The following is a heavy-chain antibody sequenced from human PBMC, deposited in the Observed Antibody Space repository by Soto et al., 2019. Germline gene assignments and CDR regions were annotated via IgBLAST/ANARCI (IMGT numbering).Heavy chain of an antibody. J-gene: IGHJ4*02. D-gene: IGHD1-26*01. Sequence: QVQLVQSGAEMKKPGASVKVSCKASGYTFPSYGISWVRQAPGQGLEWMGWISAYNGNTHFAQKFQGRVTMTTDTSTTTAYMELRSLRSDDTDVYYCARTPAGGSSTLWGQGTLVTVSS. CDR1: GYTFPSYG. CDR2: ISAYNGNT. V-gene: IGHV1-18*01. CDR3: ARTPAGGSSTL.